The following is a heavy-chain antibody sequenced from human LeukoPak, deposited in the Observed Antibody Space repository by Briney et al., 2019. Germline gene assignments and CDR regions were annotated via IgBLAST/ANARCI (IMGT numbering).Heavy chain of an antibody. D-gene: IGHD6-13*01. CDR1: GGSFSGYY. CDR3: ARGLSVAAAAGGFNWFDP. CDR2: INQSGST. J-gene: IGHJ5*02. V-gene: IGHV4-34*01. Sequence: SETLSLTCAVYGGSFSGYYWSWIRQPPGKGLEWIGEINQSGSTNYNPSLKSRVTISVDTSKNQFSLKLGSVTAADTAVYYCARGLSVAAAAGGFNWFDPWGQGTLVTVSS.